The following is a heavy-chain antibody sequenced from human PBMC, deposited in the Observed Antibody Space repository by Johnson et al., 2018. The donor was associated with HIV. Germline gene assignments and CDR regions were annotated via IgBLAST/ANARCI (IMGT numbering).Heavy chain of an antibody. V-gene: IGHV3-74*01. Sequence: VQLVESGGGLVQPGGSLRLSCAASGFTFSNYWMHWVRQAPGKGLVWVSRINNDGSSTNYADSVKGRFTISRDNSKNTLYLQMNSLRAEDTAVYYCAKALGWELSIWGQGTMVTVSS. CDR2: INNDGSST. CDR3: AKALGWELSI. D-gene: IGHD1-26*01. CDR1: GFTFSNYW. J-gene: IGHJ3*02.